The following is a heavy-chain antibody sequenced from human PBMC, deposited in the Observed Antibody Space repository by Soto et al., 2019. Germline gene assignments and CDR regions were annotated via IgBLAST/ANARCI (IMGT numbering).Heavy chain of an antibody. V-gene: IGHV3-30-3*01. D-gene: IGHD6-13*01. CDR2: ISYDGSNK. Sequence: LRLSCAASGFTFSSYAMHWVRQAPGKGLEWVAVISYDGSNKYYADSVKGRFTISRDNSKNTLYLQMNSLRAEDTAVYYCARGGSRVRVNIAAAGTYYFDYWGQGTLVTVSS. CDR3: ARGGSRVRVNIAAAGTYYFDY. J-gene: IGHJ4*02. CDR1: GFTFSSYA.